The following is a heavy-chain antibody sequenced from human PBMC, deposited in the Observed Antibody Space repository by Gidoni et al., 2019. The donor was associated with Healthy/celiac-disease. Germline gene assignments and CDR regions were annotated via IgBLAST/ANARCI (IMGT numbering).Heavy chain of an antibody. CDR3: AKDQGEIFNPVDY. CDR2: ISGIGGST. CDR1: VFTFSRYA. D-gene: IGHD3-3*01. V-gene: IGHV3-23*01. J-gene: IGHJ4*02. Sequence: EVQLLESGGGLVQPGGSLRLSWAAYVFTFSRYAMSWFRQAPGKGLECVSAISGIGGSTYYADAVKGRFTISRDNSKNTLYLQMNSLRAEDTAVYYCAKDQGEIFNPVDYWGQGTLVTVSS.